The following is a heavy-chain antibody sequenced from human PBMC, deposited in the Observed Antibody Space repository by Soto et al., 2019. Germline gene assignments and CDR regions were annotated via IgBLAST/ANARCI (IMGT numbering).Heavy chain of an antibody. CDR3: ARDLGGQIAVY. Sequence: QVQLVQSGADVKKPGASVKVSCKASGYSFTSYGISWVRQLPGKGLEWMGWISGYDGNTKYARKLQGRVTMTPDTSTSTAHRALRRLRSDDTAVYYCARDLGGQIAVYWGQGTLVTVSS. CDR1: GYSFTSYG. CDR2: ISGYDGNT. J-gene: IGHJ4*02. V-gene: IGHV1-18*01. D-gene: IGHD1-26*01.